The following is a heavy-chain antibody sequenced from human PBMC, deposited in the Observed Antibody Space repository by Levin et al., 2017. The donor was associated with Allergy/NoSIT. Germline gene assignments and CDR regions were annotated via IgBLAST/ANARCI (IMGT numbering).Heavy chain of an antibody. CDR2: INHSGST. Sequence: GSLRLSCAVYGGSFSGYYWSWIRQPPGKGLEWIGEINHSGSTNYNPSLKSRVTISVDTSKNQFSLKLSSVTAADTAVYYCARGIAKEDAFDIWGQGTMVTVSS. V-gene: IGHV4-34*01. CDR3: ARGIAKEDAFDI. D-gene: IGHD6-13*01. J-gene: IGHJ3*02. CDR1: GGSFSGYY.